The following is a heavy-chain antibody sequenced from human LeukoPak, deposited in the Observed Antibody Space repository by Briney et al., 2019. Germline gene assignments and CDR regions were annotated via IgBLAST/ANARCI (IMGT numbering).Heavy chain of an antibody. CDR1: GFTFSSYA. CDR3: AKAYSSSWYYFDY. Sequence: PEGSLRLSCAASGFTFSSYAMSWVRKAPGKGLEWVSIISGSGDNTYYADSMKGRFTISRDNSKNTLYLQMNSLRAEDTAVYYCAKAYSSSWYYFDYWGQGTLVTVSS. CDR2: ISGSGDNT. J-gene: IGHJ4*02. V-gene: IGHV3-23*01. D-gene: IGHD6-13*01.